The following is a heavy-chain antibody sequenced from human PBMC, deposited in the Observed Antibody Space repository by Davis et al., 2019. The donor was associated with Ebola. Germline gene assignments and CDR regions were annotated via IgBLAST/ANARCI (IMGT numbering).Heavy chain of an antibody. CDR1: GGSFSGYY. Sequence: MPSETLSLTCAVYGGSFSGYYWSWIRQPPGKGLEWIGEINHSGSTNYNPSLKSRVTISVDTSKNQFSLKLGSVTAADTAVYYCARGTATHLLDYWGQGTLVTVSS. CDR2: INHSGST. J-gene: IGHJ4*02. D-gene: IGHD5-24*01. V-gene: IGHV4-34*01. CDR3: ARGTATHLLDY.